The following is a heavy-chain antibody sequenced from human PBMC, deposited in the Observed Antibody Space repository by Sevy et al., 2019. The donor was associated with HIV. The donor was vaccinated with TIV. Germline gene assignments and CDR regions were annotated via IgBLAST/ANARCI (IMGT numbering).Heavy chain of an antibody. J-gene: IGHJ4*02. CDR3: AKRLYYCSGGSCYSGPFDY. Sequence: GGSLRLSCAASGFTFSSYAMSWVRQAPGKGLEWVSAISGSGGSTYYADSVKGRFTISRDNSKNTLYLQMNSLGAEDTAVYYCAKRLYYCSGGSCYSGPFDYWGQGTLVTVSS. CDR2: ISGSGGST. V-gene: IGHV3-23*01. D-gene: IGHD2-15*01. CDR1: GFTFSSYA.